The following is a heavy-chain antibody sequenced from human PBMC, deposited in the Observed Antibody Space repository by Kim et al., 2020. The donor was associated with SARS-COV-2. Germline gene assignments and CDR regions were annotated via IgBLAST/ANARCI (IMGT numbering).Heavy chain of an antibody. Sequence: KSRVTISVDTSKNQFSLKLSSLTAADTAVYYCARDLGFNILTGYSHAFDIWGQGTMVAVSS. D-gene: IGHD3-9*01. J-gene: IGHJ3*02. V-gene: IGHV4-59*01. CDR3: ARDLGFNILTGYSHAFDI.